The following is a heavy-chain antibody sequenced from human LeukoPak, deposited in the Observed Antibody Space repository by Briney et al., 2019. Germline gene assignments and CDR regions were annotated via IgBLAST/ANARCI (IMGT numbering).Heavy chain of an antibody. CDR2: INGGNGKT. CDR1: GYTFTDYA. V-gene: IGHV1-3*01. Sequence: ASVKVSCKASGYTFTDYAVHWVRQAPGQSLEWMGYINGGNGKTEYSQKFQGRLTMTRDISATTAYMELSSLRSEDTAVYYCVRDGGYQLLVIWGRGTLITVAS. CDR3: VRDGGYQLLVI. D-gene: IGHD2-2*01. J-gene: IGHJ4*02.